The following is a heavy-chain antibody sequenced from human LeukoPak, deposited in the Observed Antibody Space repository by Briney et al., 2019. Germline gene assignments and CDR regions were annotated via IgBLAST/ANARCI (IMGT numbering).Heavy chain of an antibody. V-gene: IGHV3-11*04. J-gene: IGHJ4*02. D-gene: IGHD4-23*01. CDR1: GFTFSDYY. Sequence: GGSLRLSCAASGFTFSDYYMSWVRQAPGKGLEWLSYISRRGNTIYYAGSVRGRFTVSRDNAQNSLYLQMNSLRAEDTAVYYCARDHYSSNSLDYWGQGTLVTVSS. CDR2: ISRRGNTI. CDR3: ARDHYSSNSLDY.